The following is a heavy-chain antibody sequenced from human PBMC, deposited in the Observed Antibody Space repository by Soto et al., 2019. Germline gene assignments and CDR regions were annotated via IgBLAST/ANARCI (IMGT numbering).Heavy chain of an antibody. CDR3: ARDPRAGDY. D-gene: IGHD3-10*01. V-gene: IGHV3-66*01. Sequence: GGSLRLSCAASGFNVSTKYMSWVRQAPGKGLEWVSVIYSGGSTFYADSVRGRFTISRDNSKNTVNLQMNSLRAEDTAVYYCARDPRAGDYWGQGTLVTVSS. CDR1: GFNVSTKY. J-gene: IGHJ4*02. CDR2: IYSGGST.